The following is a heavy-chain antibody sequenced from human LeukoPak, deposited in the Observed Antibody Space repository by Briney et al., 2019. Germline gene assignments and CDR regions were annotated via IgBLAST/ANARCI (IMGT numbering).Heavy chain of an antibody. Sequence: GGSLRLSCAPSGVSFDDYDVSWVRQAPGKGLEWVSGINWNGGSTGYADSVKGRFTISRDNAKNSLYLQMNSLRAEDTALYYFARARGYNYGVYYWGQGTLVTVSS. CDR2: INWNGGST. CDR3: ARARGYNYGVYY. D-gene: IGHD5-18*01. J-gene: IGHJ4*02. V-gene: IGHV3-20*04. CDR1: GVSFDDYD.